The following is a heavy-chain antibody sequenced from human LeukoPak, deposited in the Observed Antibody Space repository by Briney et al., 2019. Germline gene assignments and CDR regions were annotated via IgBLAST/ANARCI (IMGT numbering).Heavy chain of an antibody. V-gene: IGHV3-30*02. CDR3: ARLMVGQAGVGATHFDY. CDR1: GFTFSTYG. CDR2: IRHDGTEK. J-gene: IGHJ4*02. D-gene: IGHD1-26*01. Sequence: GGSLRLSCVASGFTFSTYGMHWVRQAPGKGLEWLTFIRHDGTEKYYADSVKGRFTISRDNSRNTLYPQVDSLGPEDTAVYYCARLMVGQAGVGATHFDYWGQGTLVSVSS.